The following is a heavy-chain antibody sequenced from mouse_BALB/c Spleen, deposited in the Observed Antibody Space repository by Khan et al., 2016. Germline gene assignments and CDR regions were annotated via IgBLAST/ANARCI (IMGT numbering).Heavy chain of an antibody. CDR3: ADALFVY. V-gene: IGHV1-87*01. Sequence: QVQLQQSGAELARPGASVRLSCKASGYTSANYWMQWVKQRPGQGLEWIGSIYPGDGDTRYSQKFKDKATLTADKSSCSAYMHLRSVASEDSAVYYCADALFVYWGQGTLVTVSA. CDR1: GYTSANYW. J-gene: IGHJ3*01. CDR2: IYPGDGDT.